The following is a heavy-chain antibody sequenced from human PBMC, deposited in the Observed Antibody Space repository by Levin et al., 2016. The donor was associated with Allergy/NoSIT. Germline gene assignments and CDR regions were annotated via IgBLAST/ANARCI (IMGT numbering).Heavy chain of an antibody. CDR2: IIPIFGTA. V-gene: IGHV1-69*06. CDR1: GGTFSSYA. J-gene: IGHJ3*02. D-gene: IGHD4-11*01. Sequence: SVKVSCKASGGTFSSYAISWVRQAPGQGLEWMGGIIPIFGTANYAQKFQGRVTITADKSTSTAYMELSSLRSEDTAVYYCARYYSNYRSGADAFDIWGQGTMVTVSS. CDR3: ARYYSNYRSGADAFDI.